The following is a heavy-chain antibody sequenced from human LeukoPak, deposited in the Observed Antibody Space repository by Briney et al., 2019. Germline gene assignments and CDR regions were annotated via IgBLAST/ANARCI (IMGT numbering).Heavy chain of an antibody. CDR2: IIPISGTA. V-gene: IGHV1-69*06. D-gene: IGHD6-13*01. Sequence: GASVKVSCKASGGTFSSYAISWVRQAPGQGLEWMGGIIPISGTANYVQKFQGRVTITADKSTSTAYMELSSLRSEDTAVYYCARVVGLTGYSSSWYSGYYYYMDVWGKGTTVTVSS. CDR3: ARVVGLTGYSSSWYSGYYYYMDV. CDR1: GGTFSSYA. J-gene: IGHJ6*03.